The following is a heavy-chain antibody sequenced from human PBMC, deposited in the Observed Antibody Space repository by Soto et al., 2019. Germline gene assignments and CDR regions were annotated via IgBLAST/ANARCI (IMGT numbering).Heavy chain of an antibody. CDR1: GYIFINYY. V-gene: IGHV1-46*03. CDR2: INTSGGST. J-gene: IGHJ3*02. CDR3: AGTTVAYHDAFDI. Sequence: GASVKVSCKASGYIFINYYIHWVRQAPGQGLEWMGIINTSGGSTSYAQKFQGRVTMTRDTSTSTVYMELSSLRSEDTAVYYCAGTTVAYHDAFDIWGQGTMVTVSS. D-gene: IGHD4-17*01.